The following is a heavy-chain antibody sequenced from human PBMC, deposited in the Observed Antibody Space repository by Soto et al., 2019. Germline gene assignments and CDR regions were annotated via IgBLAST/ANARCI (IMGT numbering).Heavy chain of an antibody. Sequence: GGSLRLSCAVSGFTFSDHYMDWIRQIPGSGLEWIVRTRNKAIGYSTEYAASLRGRFTVSRDDSRSSLNLQIDSLRVEDTAVYYCVRATPYVGFDSWGQGALVTVSS. CDR1: GFTFSDHY. CDR3: VRATPYVGFDS. D-gene: IGHD3-16*01. CDR2: TRNKAIGYST. J-gene: IGHJ4*02. V-gene: IGHV3-72*01.